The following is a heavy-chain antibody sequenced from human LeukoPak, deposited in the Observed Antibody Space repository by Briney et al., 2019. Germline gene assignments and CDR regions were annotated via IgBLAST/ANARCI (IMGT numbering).Heavy chain of an antibody. CDR3: AGSITVAGTPDY. J-gene: IGHJ4*02. Sequence: GESLKISCKGSGYRFNTYWIGWVRQMPGKGLECMGIIYPRDSDTRYSPSFQGQVTISADKSISTAYLQWSSLKASDTAMYYCAGSITVAGTPDYWGQGTLVTVSS. CDR2: IYPRDSDT. D-gene: IGHD6-19*01. CDR1: GYRFNTYW. V-gene: IGHV5-51*01.